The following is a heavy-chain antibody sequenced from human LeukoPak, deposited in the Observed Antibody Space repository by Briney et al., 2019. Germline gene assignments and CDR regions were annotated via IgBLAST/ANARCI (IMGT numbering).Heavy chain of an antibody. V-gene: IGHV4-31*03. CDR3: TRDRVLSLSMVRDTFYGTDV. CDR1: GGSIRSGDYY. D-gene: IGHD3-10*01. J-gene: IGHJ6*02. Sequence: SETLSLTCTVSGGSIRSGDYYWSWVRQHPGEGLEWIGFIFYSGSTSYNPSLKSRVTMSVDTSKNQFSLNLRSVTAADTAVYYCTRDRVLSLSMVRDTFYGTDVWGQGTTVTVSS. CDR2: IFYSGST.